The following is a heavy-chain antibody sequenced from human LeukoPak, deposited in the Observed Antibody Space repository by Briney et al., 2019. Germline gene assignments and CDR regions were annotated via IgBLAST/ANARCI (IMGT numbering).Heavy chain of an antibody. V-gene: IGHV3-30*04. Sequence: GESLRLSCAASGFTFSNYAIHWVRQAPGKGLEWLAVISYDGTNKYYADTVKGRFTISRDHSQSTVDLQMNTLRGADTAVYYCVRSPTYYNMDVWARGPRSPSP. J-gene: IGHJ6*03. CDR2: ISYDGTNK. CDR3: VRSPTYYNMDV. CDR1: GFTFSNYA.